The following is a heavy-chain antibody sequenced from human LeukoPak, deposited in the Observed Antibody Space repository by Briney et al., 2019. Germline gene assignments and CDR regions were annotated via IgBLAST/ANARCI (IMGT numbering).Heavy chain of an antibody. CDR1: GFTIDEYA. V-gene: IGHV3-9*01. Sequence: GGSLRLSCAASGFTIDEYAMHWVRQAPGKGLEWDSGISYSSATIGYVDSVKGRFIISRDNAKNSLYLQMNSLRAEDTALYFCAKDRGGGSQLGDAFDVWGQGTMVSVSS. D-gene: IGHD2-15*01. CDR3: AKDRGGGSQLGDAFDV. J-gene: IGHJ3*01. CDR2: ISYSSATI.